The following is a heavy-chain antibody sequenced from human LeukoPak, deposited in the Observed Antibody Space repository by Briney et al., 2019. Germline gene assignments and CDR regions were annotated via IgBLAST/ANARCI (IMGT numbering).Heavy chain of an antibody. CDR1: GGSISPFY. V-gene: IGHV4-59*08. Sequence: SETLSLTCTVSGGSISPFYWNWIRQPPGKGLEWIGYIYYTGGTSYSPSLNRRATISVDSSKNQISLKLNSVTDADTAVYYCARQESSSWQNFDYWGQGTLVTVSS. CDR3: ARQESSSWQNFDY. J-gene: IGHJ4*02. D-gene: IGHD6-13*01. CDR2: IYYTGGT.